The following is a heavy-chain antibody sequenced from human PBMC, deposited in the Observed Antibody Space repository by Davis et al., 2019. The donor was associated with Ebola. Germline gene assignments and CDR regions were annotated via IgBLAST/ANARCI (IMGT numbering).Heavy chain of an antibody. CDR1: GFTFSSYW. V-gene: IGHV3-7*03. J-gene: IGHJ5*02. D-gene: IGHD2-2*03. CDR3: AKDGYCSSTSCYDAGPSWFDP. CDR2: IKQDGSEK. Sequence: GESLKISCAASGFTFSSYWMSWVRQAPGKGLEWVANIKQDGSEKYYVDSVKGRFTISRDNAKNSLYLQMNSLRTEDTALYYCAKDGYCSSTSCYDAGPSWFDPWGQGTLVTVSS.